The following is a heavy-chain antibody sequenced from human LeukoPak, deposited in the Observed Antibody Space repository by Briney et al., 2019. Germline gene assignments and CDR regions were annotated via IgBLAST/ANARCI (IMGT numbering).Heavy chain of an antibody. CDR2: IKSKTDGGPT. CDR3: TTLRRDY. V-gene: IGHV3-15*01. J-gene: IGHJ4*02. Sequence: MAGGSLRLSCAASGFTFSNAWMSWVRQAPGKGLEWAGRIKSKTDGGPTDYATPVKGRFTISRDDSKNTLYLQMNSLKTEDTAVYYCTTLRRDYWGQGTLVTVSS. CDR1: GFTFSNAW.